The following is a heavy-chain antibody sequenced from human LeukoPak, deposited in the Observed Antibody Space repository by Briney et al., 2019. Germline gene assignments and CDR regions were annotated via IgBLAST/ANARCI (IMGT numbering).Heavy chain of an antibody. CDR3: ARFSGAFDI. V-gene: IGHV4-4*08. J-gene: IGHJ3*02. CDR1: GGSISSYY. D-gene: IGHD3-10*01. CDR2: IYTSGST. Sequence: SETLSLTCTVSGGSISSYYWSWIRQPPGKGLEWIGYIYTSGSTNYNLSLKSRVTISVDTSKNQFSLKLSSVTAADTAVYYCARFSGAFDIWGQGTMVTVSS.